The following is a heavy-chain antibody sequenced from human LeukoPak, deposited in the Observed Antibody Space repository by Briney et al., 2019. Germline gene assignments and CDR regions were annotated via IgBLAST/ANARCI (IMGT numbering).Heavy chain of an antibody. CDR2: INPNNGGT. CDR3: ARQGSSWDFDY. Sequence: GTSVKVSCKASGYTFTGYYMHWVRQAPGQGLEWMGWINPNNGGTNYAQKFQGRVTMTRDTSISTAYMELSRLRSDDTAVYHCARQGSSWDFDYWGQGTLVTVSS. V-gene: IGHV1-2*02. CDR1: GYTFTGYY. J-gene: IGHJ4*02. D-gene: IGHD6-13*01.